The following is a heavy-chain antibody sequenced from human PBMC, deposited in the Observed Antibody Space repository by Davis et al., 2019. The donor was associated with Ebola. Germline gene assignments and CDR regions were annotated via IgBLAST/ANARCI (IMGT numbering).Heavy chain of an antibody. J-gene: IGHJ4*02. Sequence: GESLKISCAASGFTFSNYAMHWVRQAPGKGLEWVALISYDGGYQYYADSVKGRFTISRDNSKNTLYLQMNSLRAEDTAVYYCARDVGGRAGYWGQGTLVTVSS. CDR2: ISYDGGYQ. CDR1: GFTFSNYA. V-gene: IGHV3-30-3*01. CDR3: ARDVGGRAGY.